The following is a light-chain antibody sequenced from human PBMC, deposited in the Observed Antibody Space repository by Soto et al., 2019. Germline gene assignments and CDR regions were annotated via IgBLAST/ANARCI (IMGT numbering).Light chain of an antibody. CDR1: QNVSNY. CDR2: DAS. CDR3: QHRAGWPPALT. V-gene: IGKV3-11*01. Sequence: EIVLTQSPATLSLSPGERATLSCRASQNVSNYLAWYQQKCGQAPRLLIYDASNRATGVPARFSGSGSGTDFTLTISSLEPEDFAVYFCQHRAGWPPALTFGGGTKVDIK. J-gene: IGKJ4*01.